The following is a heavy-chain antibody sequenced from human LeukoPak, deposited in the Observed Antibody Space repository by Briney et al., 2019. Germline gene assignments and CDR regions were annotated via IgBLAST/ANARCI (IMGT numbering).Heavy chain of an antibody. D-gene: IGHD6-13*01. Sequence: ASVKVSCKASGYTFTSYYMHWVRQAPGQGLEWMGIINPSGGSTSYAQKFQGRVTMTRDTSTSTVHMELGSLRPEDTAVYYCARVLAAAGTRAFDIWGQGTMVTVSS. J-gene: IGHJ3*02. CDR1: GYTFTSYY. CDR2: INPSGGST. CDR3: ARVLAAAGTRAFDI. V-gene: IGHV1-46*01.